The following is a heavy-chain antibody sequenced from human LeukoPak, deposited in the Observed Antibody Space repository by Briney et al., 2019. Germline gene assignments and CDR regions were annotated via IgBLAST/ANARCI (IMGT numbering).Heavy chain of an antibody. Sequence: GGSLRLSCAASGFTFSSYAMSWVRQAPGKGLEWVSAISGSGGSTYYADSVKGRFTISRDNSKNTLFLQMNSLRAEDTAVYYCVKVEPMEITTPYAFDIWGQGTVVTVSS. CDR3: VKVEPMEITTPYAFDI. CDR2: ISGSGGST. V-gene: IGHV3-23*01. J-gene: IGHJ3*02. CDR1: GFTFSSYA. D-gene: IGHD4-11*01.